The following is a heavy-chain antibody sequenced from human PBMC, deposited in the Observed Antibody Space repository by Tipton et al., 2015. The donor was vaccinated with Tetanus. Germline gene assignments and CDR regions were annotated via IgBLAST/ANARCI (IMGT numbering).Heavy chain of an antibody. CDR3: ARDMDY. CDR2: IRQDGSEK. V-gene: IGHV3-7*01. CDR1: GFTFSNYW. J-gene: IGHJ4*02. Sequence: SGFTFSNYWMHWVRQAPGKGLEWVANIRQDGSEKYYSDSVKGRFTISRDNAKSSLYLQMNSLRAEDTAVYYCARDMDYWGQGTLVTVSS.